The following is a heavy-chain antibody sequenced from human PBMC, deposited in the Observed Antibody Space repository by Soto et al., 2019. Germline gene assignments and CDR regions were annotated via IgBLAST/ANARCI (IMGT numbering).Heavy chain of an antibody. D-gene: IGHD1-26*01. Sequence: QVQLVQSGAEVKKPGASVKVSCKASGYTFTDYGVSWVRQAPGQGLEWMGWINTYNGKTNYAPKVQARVTMTTDTSTTTAYMELRSLKSDDTAVYFCARDQSAVGGDFWGQGTLVTVSS. CDR2: INTYNGKT. J-gene: IGHJ4*02. CDR3: ARDQSAVGGDF. V-gene: IGHV1-18*01. CDR1: GYTFTDYG.